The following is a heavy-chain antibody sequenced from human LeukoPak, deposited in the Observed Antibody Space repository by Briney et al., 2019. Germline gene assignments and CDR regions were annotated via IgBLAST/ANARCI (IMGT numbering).Heavy chain of an antibody. D-gene: IGHD5-18*01. Sequence: SETLSLTCAVYGGSFSGYYWSWIRQPPGKGLEWIGEINHSGSTNYNPSLKSRVTISVDTSKNQFSLKLSSVTAADTAVYYCARGGGWMQLWLVGAFDIWGQGTMVTVSS. CDR2: INHSGST. V-gene: IGHV4-34*01. CDR3: ARGGGWMQLWLVGAFDI. CDR1: GGSFSGYY. J-gene: IGHJ3*02.